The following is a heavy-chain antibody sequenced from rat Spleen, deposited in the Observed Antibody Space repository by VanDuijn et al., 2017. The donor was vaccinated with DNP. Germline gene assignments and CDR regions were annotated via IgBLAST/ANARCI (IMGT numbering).Heavy chain of an antibody. J-gene: IGHJ2*01. CDR1: GFTFSNYW. V-gene: IGHV5-31*01. CDR2: ISSNGGNT. Sequence: EVQLVESGGGLVQPGGSLKLSCVASGFTFSNYWMTWIRQVPGKGLEWLASISSNGGNTYYPDSVKGRFTISRDNAKDTLYLQMNSLRSEDTAIYYCARGNYPGINTFDYWGQGVTVTVSS. D-gene: IGHD1-4*01. CDR3: ARGNYPGINTFDY.